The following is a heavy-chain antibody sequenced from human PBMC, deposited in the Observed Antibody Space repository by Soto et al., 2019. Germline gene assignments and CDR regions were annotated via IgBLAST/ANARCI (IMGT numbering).Heavy chain of an antibody. D-gene: IGHD3-16*02. CDR3: AKDRGIIVKAGDAFDV. J-gene: IGHJ3*01. Sequence: VGSLRLSCASSGFTLSISAVNWVRQARGKGLEWVSYISDSGDRTYYADSVKGRFTISRDRSKNTVSLQMDSLRAEDTAVYYCAKDRGIIVKAGDAFDVWGQGTKVTVSS. CDR2: ISDSGDRT. V-gene: IGHV3-23*01. CDR1: GFTLSISA.